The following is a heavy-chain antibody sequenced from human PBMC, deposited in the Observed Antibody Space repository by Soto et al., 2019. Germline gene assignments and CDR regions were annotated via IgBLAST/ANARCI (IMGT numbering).Heavy chain of an antibody. CDR3: ARDDSGWDY. CDR2: ISRGGGTI. J-gene: IGHJ4*02. D-gene: IGHD5-12*01. CDR1: GFTFSSYE. V-gene: IGHV3-48*03. Sequence: LRLSCAASGFTFSSYEMNWVRQAPGKGLEWVSYISRGGGTIYYADSVQGRFTISRDNAKNSLYLQMNSLRAEDTAVYYCARDDSGWDYWGQGTLVTVSS.